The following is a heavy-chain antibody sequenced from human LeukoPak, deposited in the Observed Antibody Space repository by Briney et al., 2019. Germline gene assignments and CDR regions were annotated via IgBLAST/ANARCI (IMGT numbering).Heavy chain of an antibody. CDR3: EKGGPYYYYGMDV. J-gene: IGHJ6*02. D-gene: IGHD6-25*01. CDR1: GFTFSSYT. V-gene: IGHV3-23*01. Sequence: PGGSLRLSCAASGFTFSSYTMSWVRQAPGKGLEWVSAISGSGGSTYYADSLKGRFTISRDNSKNTLYLQMTSLTAEDTAVYYCEKGGPYYYYGMDVWGQGTTVTVSS. CDR2: ISGSGGST.